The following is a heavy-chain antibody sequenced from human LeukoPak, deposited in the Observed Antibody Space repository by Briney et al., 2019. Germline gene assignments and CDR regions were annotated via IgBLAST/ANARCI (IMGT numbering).Heavy chain of an antibody. CDR1: GYTFTSYD. CDR3: AIEYFYDSSGFYTWFDP. D-gene: IGHD3-22*01. Sequence: ASVKVSCKASGYTFTSYDINWVRQATGQGLEWMGWMHPKSGNTDYAQKFKGRVTMTRNTSISTAYMELSSLRSEDTAVYYCAIEYFYDSSGFYTWFDPRGQGTLVTVSS. CDR2: MHPKSGNT. J-gene: IGHJ5*02. V-gene: IGHV1-8*01.